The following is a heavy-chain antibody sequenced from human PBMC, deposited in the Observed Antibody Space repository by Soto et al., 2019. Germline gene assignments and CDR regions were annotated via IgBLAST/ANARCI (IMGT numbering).Heavy chain of an antibody. CDR2: MNPNSGNT. CDR1: GYTFTSYD. CDR3: AREYCSGGSFYHLSGWFDP. J-gene: IGHJ5*02. V-gene: IGHV1-8*01. D-gene: IGHD2-15*01. Sequence: ATVKVSCKASGYTFTSYDINWVRQATGQGLEWMGWMNPNSGNTGYAQKFQGRVTMTSNNSTSTAYMELSSLRSEDTAVYYCAREYCSGGSFYHLSGWFDPWGQGTLVTVAS.